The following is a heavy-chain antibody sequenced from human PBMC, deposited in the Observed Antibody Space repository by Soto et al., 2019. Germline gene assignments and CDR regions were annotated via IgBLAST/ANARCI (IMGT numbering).Heavy chain of an antibody. V-gene: IGHV5-51*01. Sequence: PGESLKISCKGSGYSFTSYWIGWVRQIPGKGLEWMGIIYPGDSDTRYSPSFQGQVTISVDKSISTAYLQWSSLKASDTAMYYWARHGVGDILTGQPDYWGQGTLVTVSS. D-gene: IGHD3-9*01. CDR2: IYPGDSDT. J-gene: IGHJ4*02. CDR3: ARHGVGDILTGQPDY. CDR1: GYSFTSYW.